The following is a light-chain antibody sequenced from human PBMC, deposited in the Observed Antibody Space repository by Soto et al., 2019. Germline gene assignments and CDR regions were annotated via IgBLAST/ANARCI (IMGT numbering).Light chain of an antibody. J-gene: IGLJ2*01. V-gene: IGLV2-14*01. CDR1: SSDVGGYNY. Sequence: QSVLTQPASMSGSPGQSITISCTGTSSDVGGYNYVSWYQQHPGKAPKLMIYEVSNRPSGVSNRFSGSKSGNTASLTISGLQAEDEADYYCSSYTSSSTLGVFGGGTKLT. CDR3: SSYTSSSTLGV. CDR2: EVS.